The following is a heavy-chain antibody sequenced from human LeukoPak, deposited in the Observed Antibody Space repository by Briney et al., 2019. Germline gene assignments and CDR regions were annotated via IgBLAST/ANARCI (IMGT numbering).Heavy chain of an antibody. V-gene: IGHV3-21*01. D-gene: IGHD2-2*02. CDR2: ISSSSSYI. Sequence: AGGSLRLSCAASGFTFSSYSMNWVRQAPGKGLEWVSSISSSSSYIYYADSVKGRFTISRDNAKNPLYLQMNSLRAEDTAVYYCARDPPLIVVVPAARPHFDYWGQGTLVTVSS. CDR3: ARDPPLIVVVPAARPHFDY. J-gene: IGHJ4*02. CDR1: GFTFSSYS.